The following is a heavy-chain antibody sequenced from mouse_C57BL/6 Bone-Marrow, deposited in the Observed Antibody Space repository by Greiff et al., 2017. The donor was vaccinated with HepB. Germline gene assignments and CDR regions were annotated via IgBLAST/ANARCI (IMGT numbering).Heavy chain of an antibody. CDR3: ARSPPYYYGSSSFAY. Sequence: EVQLQHSGPELVKPGASVKISCKASGYTFTDYYMKGGKQSHGKSLEWIGDINPKNGGTSYNQKFKGKATLTVDKSSSTAYMELRSLTSEDSAVYYCARSPPYYYGSSSFAYWGQGTLVTVSA. D-gene: IGHD1-1*01. CDR1: GYTFTDYY. V-gene: IGHV1-26*01. J-gene: IGHJ3*01. CDR2: INPKNGGT.